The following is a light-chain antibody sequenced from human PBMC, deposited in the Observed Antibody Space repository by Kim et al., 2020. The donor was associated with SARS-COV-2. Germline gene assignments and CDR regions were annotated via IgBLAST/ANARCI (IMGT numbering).Light chain of an antibody. J-gene: IGLJ3*02. Sequence: QTVVTQEPSFSVSPGGTATLTCGLSSGSVSTNYFPSWYQQTPGQAPRTLIYSTTTRSSGVPDRFSGSILGNKAALTITGAQTDDESDYYCVLYMGSGIWVFGGGTQLTVL. CDR2: STT. V-gene: IGLV8-61*01. CDR3: VLYMGSGIWV. CDR1: SGSVSTNYF.